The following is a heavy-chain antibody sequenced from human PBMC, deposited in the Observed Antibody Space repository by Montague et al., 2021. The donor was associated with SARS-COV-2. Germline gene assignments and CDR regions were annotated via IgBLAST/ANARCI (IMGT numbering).Heavy chain of an antibody. CDR3: ASQVAYLDYFDP. D-gene: IGHD4-11*01. CDR1: GRSISTDHY. J-gene: IGHJ5*02. CDR2: LHHSGNT. V-gene: IGHV4-38-2*02. Sequence: SETLSLTCTVSGRSISTDHYWGWIRQPPGKGLEWIGSLHHSGNTYYNPSLKSRLTISIDTSKNQFSLKLTSLTAADTAVYYCASQVAYLDYFDPWGQGTLVTVSS.